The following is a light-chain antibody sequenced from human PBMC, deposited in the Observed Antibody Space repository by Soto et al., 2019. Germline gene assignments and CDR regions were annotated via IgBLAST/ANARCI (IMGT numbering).Light chain of an antibody. V-gene: IGKV2-28*01. Sequence: MVVTQAPLSLRVTRGEPASISCMSSEILLHSNGNNYLDWYLQKPGQSPQLLIYFGSTRASGVPDRFSGSGSDTDFTLTISRVEAEDVGVYYCMQALQTRWTFGQGTKVDIK. J-gene: IGKJ1*01. CDR2: FGS. CDR3: MQALQTRWT. CDR1: EILLHSNGNNY.